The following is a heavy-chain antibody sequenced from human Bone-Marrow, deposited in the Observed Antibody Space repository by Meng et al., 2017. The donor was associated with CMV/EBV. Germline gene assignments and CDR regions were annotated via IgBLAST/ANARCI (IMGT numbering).Heavy chain of an antibody. D-gene: IGHD6-19*01. CDR3: ARGRGWAGTPQPLDY. V-gene: IGHV4-39*07. J-gene: IGHJ4*02. Sequence: SETLSLTCTVSGGSISSSSYYWGWIRQPPGKGLEWIGEINHSGSTNYNPSLKSRVTISVDTSKNQFSLKLSSVTAADTAVYYCARGRGWAGTPQPLDYWGQGTLVTVSS. CDR2: INHSGST. CDR1: GGSISSSSYY.